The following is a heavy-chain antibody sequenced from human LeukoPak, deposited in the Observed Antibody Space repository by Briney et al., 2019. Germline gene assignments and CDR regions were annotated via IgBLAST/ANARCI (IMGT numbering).Heavy chain of an antibody. CDR1: GWSFNDHY. D-gene: IGHD2-2*01. Sequence: SETLSLTCAVYGWSFNDHYWNWIRQPPGKGLEWIGEINARGDTNFNPSLKSRVTISVDSSKNQFSLTLRSMIAADTAVYYCARGQVPAARGYNWFRPWGQGTLVTVSS. CDR2: INARGDT. J-gene: IGHJ5*02. V-gene: IGHV4-34*01. CDR3: ARGQVPAARGYNWFRP.